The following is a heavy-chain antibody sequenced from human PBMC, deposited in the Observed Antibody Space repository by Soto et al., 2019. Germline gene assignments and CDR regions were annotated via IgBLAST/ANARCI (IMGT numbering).Heavy chain of an antibody. CDR2: INQDGSGK. CDR1: GFTFSSYW. Sequence: GGSLRLSCAASGFTFSSYWMSWVRQTPGEGLEWVANINQDGSGKYYVESVKGRFTISRDNTKNSMYLQMNSLRAEDTATYYCARGVSLTVDNWFDPWGQGTLVTVSS. D-gene: IGHD3-22*01. J-gene: IGHJ5*02. V-gene: IGHV3-7*04. CDR3: ARGVSLTVDNWFDP.